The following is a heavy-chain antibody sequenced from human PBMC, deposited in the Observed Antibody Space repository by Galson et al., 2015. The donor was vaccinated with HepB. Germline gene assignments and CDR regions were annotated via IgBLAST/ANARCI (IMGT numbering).Heavy chain of an antibody. CDR3: ARWRGSFLTGYYFDY. V-gene: IGHV1-3*01. J-gene: IGHJ4*02. Sequence: SVKVSCKASGYTFTSYAMHWVRQAPGQRLEWMGWINAGNGNTKYSQKFQGRVTITRDTSASTAYMELSSLRSEDTAVYYCARWRGSFLTGYYFDYWGQGTLVTVSS. CDR1: GYTFTSYA. D-gene: IGHD3-9*01. CDR2: INAGNGNT.